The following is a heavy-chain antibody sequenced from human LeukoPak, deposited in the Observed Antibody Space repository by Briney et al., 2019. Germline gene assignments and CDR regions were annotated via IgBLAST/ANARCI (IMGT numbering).Heavy chain of an antibody. V-gene: IGHV3-30*04. CDR2: ISYDGSDK. CDR3: ARGRGATTTPYYFDS. CDR1: GFTFSSFA. D-gene: IGHD1-26*01. J-gene: IGHJ4*02. Sequence: PVRSLRLSCAASGFTFSSFAMHWVRQTPGKGLEWVAVISYDGSDKYDADSVKGRFTISRDNSKTTLYLEMKSLRAEDTGVYFCARGRGATTTPYYFDSWGRGALVTVSS.